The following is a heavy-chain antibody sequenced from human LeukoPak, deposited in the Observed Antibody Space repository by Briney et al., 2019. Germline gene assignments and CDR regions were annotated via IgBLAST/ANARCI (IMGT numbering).Heavy chain of an antibody. CDR1: GFTFSSYA. V-gene: IGHV3-30-3*01. J-gene: IGHJ4*02. Sequence: PGRSLRLSCAASGFTFSSYAMHWARQAPGKGLEWVAVISYDGSNKYYADSVKGRFTTSRDNSKNTLYLQMNSLRAEDTAVYYCARDLYKREGTFDYWGQGTLVTVSS. D-gene: IGHD1-14*01. CDR3: ARDLYKREGTFDY. CDR2: ISYDGSNK.